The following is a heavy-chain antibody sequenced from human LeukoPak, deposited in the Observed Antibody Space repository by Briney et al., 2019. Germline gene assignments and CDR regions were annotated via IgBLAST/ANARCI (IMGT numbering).Heavy chain of an antibody. Sequence: GGSLRLSCAASGFTFSSYGMHWVRQAPGKGLEWVAVIWYDGTNKYYADSVRGRFTISRDNSKNTLYLQMNSLRAEDTAVYYCAKDSSYYDSSGSGPDHWGQGTLVTVSS. CDR2: IWYDGTNK. D-gene: IGHD3-22*01. CDR3: AKDSSYYDSSGSGPDH. CDR1: GFTFSSYG. V-gene: IGHV3-33*06. J-gene: IGHJ4*02.